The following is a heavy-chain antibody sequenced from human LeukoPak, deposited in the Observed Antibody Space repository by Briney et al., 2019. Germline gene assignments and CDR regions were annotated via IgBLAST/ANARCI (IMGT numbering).Heavy chain of an antibody. CDR2: ISAYNGNT. J-gene: IGHJ4*02. CDR1: GYTLTSYG. CDR3: ARDLITMVRGLIGY. V-gene: IGHV1-18*01. D-gene: IGHD3-10*01. Sequence: ASVKVSRKASGYTLTSYGISWVRQAPGQGLEWMGWISAYNGNTNYAQKLQGRVTMTTDTSTSTAYMELRSLRSDDTAVYYCARDLITMVRGLIGYWGQGTLVTVSS.